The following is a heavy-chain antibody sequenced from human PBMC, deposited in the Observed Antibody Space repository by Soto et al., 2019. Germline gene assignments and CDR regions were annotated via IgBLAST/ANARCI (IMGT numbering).Heavy chain of an antibody. CDR1: GDSVSSNSAA. Sequence: SETLSRTCALSGDSVSSNSAAWNWIRQSPPRGLEWLGRTYYRSKWYNDYAVSVKSRITLNPDTSKNQFSLQLNSVTPEDTDVYYCARGRSIAAPPRQPLLDYWGQGTLVTVSS. V-gene: IGHV6-1*01. CDR2: TYYRSKWYN. J-gene: IGHJ4*02. D-gene: IGHD6-6*01. CDR3: ARGRSIAAPPRQPLLDY.